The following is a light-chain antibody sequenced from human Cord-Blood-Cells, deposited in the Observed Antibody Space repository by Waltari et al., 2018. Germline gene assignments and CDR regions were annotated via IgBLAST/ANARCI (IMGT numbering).Light chain of an antibody. CDR2: DVS. Sequence: QSALTQPASVSGSPGQSITISCTGTSSDVGGYHYVSWYQQHPGKAPKHMIYDVSNRPSGVSNRFSGSKSGNTASLTISGLQAEDEADYYCSSYTSSSTLFGGGTKLTVL. J-gene: IGLJ2*01. CDR3: SSYTSSSTL. V-gene: IGLV2-14*01. CDR1: SSDVGGYHY.